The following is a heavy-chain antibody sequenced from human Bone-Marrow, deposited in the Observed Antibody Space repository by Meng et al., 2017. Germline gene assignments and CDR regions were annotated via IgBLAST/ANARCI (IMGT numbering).Heavy chain of an antibody. V-gene: IGHV5-51*01. J-gene: IGHJ3*02. CDR3: ATTTSAVEGDGAFDI. CDR1: GSSFTSYW. Sequence: GESLKISCQCFGSSFTSYWIAWLRQVPGKGLEWMGVIFPGNTDTRYSPAFQGKVTISVDKSVSAAYLQWNNLRASDTAVHYCATTTSAVEGDGAFDIWGQGTKVTVSS. CDR2: IFPGNTDT. D-gene: IGHD2-21*01.